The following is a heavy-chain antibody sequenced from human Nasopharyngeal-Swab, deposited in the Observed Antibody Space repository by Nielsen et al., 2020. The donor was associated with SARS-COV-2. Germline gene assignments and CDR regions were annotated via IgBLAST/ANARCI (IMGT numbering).Heavy chain of an antibody. CDR2: ISGNAVIT. V-gene: IGHV3-23*01. Sequence: GGLWRPSGTAPGSIFSSYAMTGARKPPGKGLEWVSAISGNAVITYYADSVKGRFTISRDNSKNTLYLQMNGLRAEDTAVYYCAKSGYDFWSGYPEWGQGTLVTVSS. CDR1: GSIFSSYA. J-gene: IGHJ4*02. CDR3: AKSGYDFWSGYPE. D-gene: IGHD3-3*01.